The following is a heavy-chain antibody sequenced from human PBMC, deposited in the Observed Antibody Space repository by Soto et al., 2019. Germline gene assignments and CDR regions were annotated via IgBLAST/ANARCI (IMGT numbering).Heavy chain of an antibody. J-gene: IGHJ4*02. D-gene: IGHD3-22*01. CDR1: GYIFTRYH. CDR3: ATTQGYDGCLDS. Sequence: QVQLVQSGAEVKKPGASVKVSCKTPGYIFTRYHIHWVRQAPGQRLEWMAWINVGNGNTRYSQKFQGRLTLTRDTPGKTAYLELNSLISEDTAVYYCATTQGYDGCLDSWGQGTLVTVSS. V-gene: IGHV1-3*01. CDR2: INVGNGNT.